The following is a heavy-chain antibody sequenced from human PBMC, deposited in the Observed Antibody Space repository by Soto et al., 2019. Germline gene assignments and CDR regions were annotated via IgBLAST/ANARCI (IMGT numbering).Heavy chain of an antibody. Sequence: ASVKVSCKAPGYTFTSYDINWVRQATGQGLEWMGWMNPNSGNTGYAQKFQGRVTMTRNTSISTAYMELSSLRSEDTAVYYCARGTDYDFWSGYYPLDYYYYHMDVWGKGTTVTVSS. CDR2: MNPNSGNT. CDR3: ARGTDYDFWSGYYPLDYYYYHMDV. CDR1: GYTFTSYD. D-gene: IGHD3-3*01. V-gene: IGHV1-8*01. J-gene: IGHJ6*03.